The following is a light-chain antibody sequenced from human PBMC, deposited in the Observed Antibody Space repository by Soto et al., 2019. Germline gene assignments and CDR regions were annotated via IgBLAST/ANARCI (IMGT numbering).Light chain of an antibody. Sequence: DIQMTQSPSTLSASVGDRVTITCRASQSISSWLAWYQQKPGRAPKLLIYKASSLETGVPSRFSGSGSGTEFTLIISSLQPDDLASYYCQQYGSSSPWTFGQGTKVEIK. CDR3: QQYGSSSPWT. CDR2: KAS. J-gene: IGKJ1*01. CDR1: QSISSW. V-gene: IGKV1-5*03.